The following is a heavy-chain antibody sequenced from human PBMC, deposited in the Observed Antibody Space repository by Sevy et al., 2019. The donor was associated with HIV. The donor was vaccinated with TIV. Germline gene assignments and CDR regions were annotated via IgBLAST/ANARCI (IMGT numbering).Heavy chain of an antibody. J-gene: IGHJ6*02. Sequence: SGCLRLSCAASGFPFNDHAMHCVRQVPGKGLEWVSGISWNSRNIGYADSVKGRFTISRDNARHFVYLEMNSLRPEDTAFYYCAKDINRGCDGVNCYSYYYYFYGLDVWGQGTSVHVSS. CDR1: GFPFNDHA. D-gene: IGHD2-21*02. CDR3: AKDINRGCDGVNCYSYYYYFYGLDV. V-gene: IGHV3-9*01. CDR2: ISWNSRNI.